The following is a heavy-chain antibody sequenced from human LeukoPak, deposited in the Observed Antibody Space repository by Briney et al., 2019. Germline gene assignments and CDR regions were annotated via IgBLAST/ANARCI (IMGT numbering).Heavy chain of an antibody. CDR3: ATQNY. CDR2: ISGNSVNR. Sequence: GGSLRLSCAVSGLTFHNFAIHWVRQAPGKGLEWVSGISGNSVNRGYADSVRGRFTISGDNAKFSVFLQMDSLRPDDTAMYYCATQNYWGQGTLVTVSP. V-gene: IGHV3-9*01. CDR1: GLTFHNFA. J-gene: IGHJ4*01.